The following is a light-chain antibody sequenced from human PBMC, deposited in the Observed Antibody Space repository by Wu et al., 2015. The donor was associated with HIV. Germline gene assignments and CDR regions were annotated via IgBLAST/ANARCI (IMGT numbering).Light chain of an antibody. J-gene: IGKJ4*01. Sequence: EIVMTQSPATLSVSPGERATLSCRASQSVSSNLVWYQQKPGQAPRLLIYGASTRATGIPARFSGSGSGTEFTLTISSMQSEDFAVYYCQQYNSWVSLTFGGGTKGGDQT. CDR1: QSVSSN. V-gene: IGKV3-15*01. CDR3: QQYNSWVSLT. CDR2: GAS.